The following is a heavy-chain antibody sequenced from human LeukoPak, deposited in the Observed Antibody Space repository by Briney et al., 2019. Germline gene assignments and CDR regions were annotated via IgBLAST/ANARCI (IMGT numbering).Heavy chain of an antibody. J-gene: IGHJ4*02. Sequence: GGSLRLSCSASGFTFSGYAMHWVRQAPGKGLEYVSAISSNGGSTYYADSVKGRFTISRDNSKNTLYLQMSSLRAEDTAVYYCVKDTRRGYDSSGYYWDYWGQGTLVTVSS. CDR1: GFTFSGYA. D-gene: IGHD3-22*01. V-gene: IGHV3-64D*06. CDR2: ISSNGGST. CDR3: VKDTRRGYDSSGYYWDY.